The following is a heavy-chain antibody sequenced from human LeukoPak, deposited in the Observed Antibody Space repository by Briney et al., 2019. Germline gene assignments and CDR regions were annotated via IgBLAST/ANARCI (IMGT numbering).Heavy chain of an antibody. Sequence: GGSLRLSCAASGFTVSNNYMNWVRQAPGKGLEWVSLIYSDGSTYYADSVKGRFTISRDNSKNTLYLQMNSLRDEDTAMYYCATDCASHRGSDDDYWSQGTLVTVSS. CDR3: ATDCASHRGSDDDY. J-gene: IGHJ4*02. CDR2: IYSDGST. D-gene: IGHD1-26*01. V-gene: IGHV3-66*01. CDR1: GFTVSNNY.